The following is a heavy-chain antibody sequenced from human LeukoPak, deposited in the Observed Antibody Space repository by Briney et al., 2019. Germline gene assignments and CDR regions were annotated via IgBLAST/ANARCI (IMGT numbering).Heavy chain of an antibody. CDR3: ARMDSRFAGSYYLDY. D-gene: IGHD3-10*01. V-gene: IGHV4-30-4*01. CDR1: GGSISSGDYY. CDR2: IYYSGST. Sequence: SETLSLTCTVSGGSISSGDYYWSWIRQPPGKGLEWIGYIYYSGSTYYNPSLKSRVTISVDTSKNQFSLKLSSVTAADTAVYYCARMDSRFAGSYYLDYWGRGTLVTVSS. J-gene: IGHJ4*02.